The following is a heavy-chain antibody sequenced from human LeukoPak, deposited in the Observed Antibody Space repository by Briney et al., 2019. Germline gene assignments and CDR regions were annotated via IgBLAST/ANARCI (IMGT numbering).Heavy chain of an antibody. V-gene: IGHV4-31*03. J-gene: IGHJ6*02. CDR1: GGSISSGGYY. CDR3: AGGIAARPYYYYGMDV. CDR2: IYYSGST. D-gene: IGHD6-6*01. Sequence: SETLSLTCTVSGGSISSGGYYWSWIRQHPGKGLEWIGYIYYSGSTYYNPSLKSRVTISVDTSKNQFFLKLSSVTAADTAVYYCAGGIAARPYYYYGMDVWGQGTTVTVSS.